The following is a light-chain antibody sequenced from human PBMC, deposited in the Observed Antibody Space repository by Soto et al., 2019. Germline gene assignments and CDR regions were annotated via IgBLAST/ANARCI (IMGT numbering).Light chain of an antibody. J-gene: IGKJ1*01. V-gene: IGKV3-15*01. CDR2: GES. CDR1: QSVSSSY. CDR3: QKYNNWPQT. Sequence: ELVLTQSPGTLSLSPGESATLSCRVSQSVSSSYLAWYQQKTGQAPRLLIYGESTRATGIPDRLSGSGSGTELNLTISRLQSEDFAVYYCQKYNNWPQTCGQGTKVDIK.